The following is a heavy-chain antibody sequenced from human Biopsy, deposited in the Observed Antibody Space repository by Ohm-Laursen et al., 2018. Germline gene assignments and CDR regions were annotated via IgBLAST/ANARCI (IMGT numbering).Heavy chain of an antibody. D-gene: IGHD7-27*01. Sequence: TLSLTCTVSGGSIQSYYWTWIRQSPGKGLEWIGFIYYTGHTNYNPSLKSRATISVDTSKNQFSLKVISVTAADTAVYYCARLTGDPSYWGQGILVTVSS. V-gene: IGHV4-59*01. CDR3: ARLTGDPSY. J-gene: IGHJ4*02. CDR1: GGSIQSYY. CDR2: IYYTGHT.